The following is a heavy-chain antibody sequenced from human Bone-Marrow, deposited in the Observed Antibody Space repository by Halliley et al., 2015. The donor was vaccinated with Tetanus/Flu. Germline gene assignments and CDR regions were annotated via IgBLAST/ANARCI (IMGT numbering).Heavy chain of an antibody. V-gene: IGHV4-59*01. J-gene: IGHJ4*02. D-gene: IGHD1-1*01. CDR1: GGSMDAYY. CDR3: ARLLPTSMTTDF. CDR2: IRYTGDG. Sequence: LRLSCAVSGGSMDAYYWTWIRQPPGKGLEWIGNIRYTGDGNFNPSLKSRVTMSVDTSRDTLSLKMTSVTSADAAIYYCARLLPTSMTTDFWGQGTLVTVSS.